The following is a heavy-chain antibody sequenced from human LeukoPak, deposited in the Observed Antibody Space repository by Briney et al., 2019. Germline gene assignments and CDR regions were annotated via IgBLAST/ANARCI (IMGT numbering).Heavy chain of an antibody. CDR3: ARVMVRESDY. Sequence: GGSLRLSCAASGFSLSSYSMNWVRQAPGKGLEWVSYISSSSSTIYYADSVKGRFTISRDNAKNSLHLQMNSLRAEDTAVYYCARVMVRESDYWGQGTLVTVSS. D-gene: IGHD3-10*01. CDR1: GFSLSSYS. CDR2: ISSSSSTI. V-gene: IGHV3-48*01. J-gene: IGHJ4*02.